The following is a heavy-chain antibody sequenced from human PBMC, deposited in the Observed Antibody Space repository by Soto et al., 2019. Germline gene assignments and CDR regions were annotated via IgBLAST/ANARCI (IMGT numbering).Heavy chain of an antibody. CDR1: GGSISSYY. Sequence: KSSETLSLTCTVSGGSISSYYWSWIRQPPGKGLEWIAYINYSGSTNYNPSLKSRVTISVDTSKNQFSLKLSSVTAADTAVYYCAREFEGGVKFDPWGQGTLVTVSS. CDR2: INYSGST. D-gene: IGHD3-16*01. CDR3: AREFEGGVKFDP. V-gene: IGHV4-59*01. J-gene: IGHJ5*02.